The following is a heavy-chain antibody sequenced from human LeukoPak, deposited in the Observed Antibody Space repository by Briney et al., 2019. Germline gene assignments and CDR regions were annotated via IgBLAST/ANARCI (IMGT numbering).Heavy chain of an antibody. D-gene: IGHD6-19*01. CDR3: ARGRGGWYSGYYYGMDV. V-gene: IGHV1-8*01. Sequence: ASVTVSCKASGYTFTSYDINWVRQATGQGLEWMGWMNPNSGNTGYAQKFQGRVTMTRNTSISTAYMELSSLRSEDTAVYYCARGRGGWYSGYYYGMDVWGQGTTVTVSS. CDR1: GYTFTSYD. J-gene: IGHJ6*02. CDR2: MNPNSGNT.